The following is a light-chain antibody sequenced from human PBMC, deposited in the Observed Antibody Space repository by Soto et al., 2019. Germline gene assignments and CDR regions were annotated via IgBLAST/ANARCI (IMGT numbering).Light chain of an antibody. V-gene: IGLV2-14*01. Sequence: QSALTQPASVSGSPGQSITISCTATSSDVGGYNYVSWYQQHPGKAPKLMIYDVSNRPSGVSNRFSGSKSGNTASLTISGLQAEDEADYDCSSCTSSSTLVVFGGGTKLTVL. CDR2: DVS. CDR1: SSDVGGYNY. CDR3: SSCTSSSTLVV. J-gene: IGLJ2*01.